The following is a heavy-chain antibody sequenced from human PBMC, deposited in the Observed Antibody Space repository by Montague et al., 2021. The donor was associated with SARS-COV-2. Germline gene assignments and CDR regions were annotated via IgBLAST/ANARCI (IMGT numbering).Heavy chain of an antibody. CDR3: ASHHPVGGVRP. J-gene: IGHJ5*02. Sequence: SETLSLTCTVSGGSISSYYWSWIWQPPGQGLERIGFIYYSGSTNYNPTLKSRVTISVDTSKNQFSLKLSSVTVADTAAYYCASHHPVGGVRPWGQGTLVTVSS. V-gene: IGHV4-59*08. D-gene: IGHD2-8*02. CDR2: IYYSGST. CDR1: GGSISSYY.